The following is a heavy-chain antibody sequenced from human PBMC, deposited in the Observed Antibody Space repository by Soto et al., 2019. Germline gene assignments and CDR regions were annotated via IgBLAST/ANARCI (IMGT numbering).Heavy chain of an antibody. V-gene: IGHV3-7*03. CDR3: ARARRYSYGYWGY. D-gene: IGHD5-18*01. Sequence: EVQLVESGGGLVQPGGSLRLSCAASGFTFSSYWMSWVRQAPGKGLEWVANIKQDGSEKYYVDSVKGRFTISRDNAKNSLYLQMNSLRAEDTAVYYCARARRYSYGYWGYWGQGTLFTVSS. J-gene: IGHJ4*02. CDR1: GFTFSSYW. CDR2: IKQDGSEK.